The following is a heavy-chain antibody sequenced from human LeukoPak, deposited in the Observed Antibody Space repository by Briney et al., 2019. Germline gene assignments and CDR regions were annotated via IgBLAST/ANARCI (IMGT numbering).Heavy chain of an antibody. Sequence: SETLSLTCTLSGGSFSSDSYLWSWVRQPAGKGLEWIGRILTSGSTNYNPSLRRRVTISVDTSKNKFSLDMISVTAADTAVYYFAVRKIGYPLDIWGQGTMVTVSS. CDR2: ILTSGST. J-gene: IGHJ3*02. V-gene: IGHV4-61*02. CDR1: GGSFSSDSYL. D-gene: IGHD5-12*01. CDR3: AVRKIGYPLDI.